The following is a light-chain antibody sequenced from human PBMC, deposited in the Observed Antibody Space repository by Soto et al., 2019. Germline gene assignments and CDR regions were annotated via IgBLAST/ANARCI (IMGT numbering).Light chain of an antibody. CDR3: QQYGSPLWT. CDR2: STS. CDR1: QSVGSAW. V-gene: IGKV3-20*01. Sequence: ENVLTQSPGTLSLSPGERATLSCRASQSVGSAWLAWYQQKPGQAPRLLLYSTSTRATGIPDGFSGSGSGTDFTLTISRLEPEDFAVYYCQQYGSPLWTFGQGTKVEVK. J-gene: IGKJ1*01.